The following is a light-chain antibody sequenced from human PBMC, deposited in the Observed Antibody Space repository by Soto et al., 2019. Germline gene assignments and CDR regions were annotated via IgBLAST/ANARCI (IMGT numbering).Light chain of an antibody. V-gene: IGKV1-5*03. CDR3: QQYNAYSRM. CDR2: KAS. J-gene: IGKJ1*01. CDR1: ESISSG. Sequence: DIQMTQSPSPLSASVGDRVTITCRASESISSGLAWYQQKPGKAPNLLIYKASTLESGVPSRFSGSGSGTEFTLTISSLQPDDFATYYCQQYNAYSRMFGQGTKVEIK.